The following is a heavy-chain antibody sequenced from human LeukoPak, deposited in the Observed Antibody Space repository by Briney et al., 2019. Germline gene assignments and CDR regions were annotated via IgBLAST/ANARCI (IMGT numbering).Heavy chain of an antibody. D-gene: IGHD5-18*01. J-gene: IGHJ4*02. CDR3: ARGGYSYGYGY. CDR1: GFTFSSYW. CDR2: INSDGSST. V-gene: IGHV3-74*01. Sequence: PGGSLRLSCAASGFTFSSYWMHWVRQAPGKGLVWVSRINSDGSSTSYADSVKGRFTISRDNAKNTLYLQMNSLRAEDTAVYYCARGGYSYGYGYWGQGTLVTVSS.